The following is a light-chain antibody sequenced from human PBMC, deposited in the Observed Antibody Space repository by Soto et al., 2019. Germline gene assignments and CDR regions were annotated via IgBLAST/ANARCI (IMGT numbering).Light chain of an antibody. CDR1: QSISSG. V-gene: IGKV1-5*03. CDR2: KAA. CDR3: QQYNSSPWT. J-gene: IGKJ1*01. Sequence: DIQMTQSPCTLSASVGDRATITCRASQSISSGLAWYQQKPGKAPKLLIYKAASLESGVPSRFSGSGSGTDFTLTISSLQPDDFATYYCQQYNSSPWTFGQGTKVEIK.